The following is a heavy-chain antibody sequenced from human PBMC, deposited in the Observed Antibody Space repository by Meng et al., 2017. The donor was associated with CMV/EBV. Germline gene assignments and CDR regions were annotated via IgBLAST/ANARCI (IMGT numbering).Heavy chain of an antibody. CDR2: IYPGDSDT. V-gene: IGHV5-51*01. CDR3: ARHVGDDFWSMNWLDP. D-gene: IGHD3-3*01. J-gene: IGHJ5*02. CDR1: GYSFTSYW. Sequence: GESLKISCKGSGYSFTSYWIGWVRQMPGKGLEWMGIIYPGDSDTRYSPSFQGQVTISADKSISTAYLQWSSLKASDTAMYYCARHVGDDFWSMNWLDPWGQGTLVTVSS.